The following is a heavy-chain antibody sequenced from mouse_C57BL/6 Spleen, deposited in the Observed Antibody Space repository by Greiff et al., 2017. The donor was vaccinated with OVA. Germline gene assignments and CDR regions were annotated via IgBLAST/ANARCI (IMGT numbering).Heavy chain of an antibody. D-gene: IGHD2-3*01. J-gene: IGHJ2*01. CDR3: ARPINGYYYFDY. V-gene: IGHV1-12*01. CDR1: GYTFTSYN. CDR2: IYPGNGDT. Sequence: QVQLKESGAELVRPGASVKMSCKASGYTFTSYNMHWVKQTPRQGLEWIGAIYPGNGDTSYNQKFKGKATLTVDKSSSTAYMQLSSLTSEDSAVYFCARPINGYYYFDYWGQGTTLTVSS.